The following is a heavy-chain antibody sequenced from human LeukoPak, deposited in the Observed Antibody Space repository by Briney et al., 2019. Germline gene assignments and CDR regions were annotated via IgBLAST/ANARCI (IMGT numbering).Heavy chain of an antibody. D-gene: IGHD2-8*02. J-gene: IGHJ4*02. CDR1: GFTFSSYA. CDR2: ISYDGSNK. Sequence: GRSLRLSCAASGFTFSSYAMHWVRQAPGKGLEWVAVISYDGSNKYYADSVKGRFTISRDNSKNTLYLQMNSLRAEDRAVYYCARDLVAGVDYWGQGTLVTVSS. V-gene: IGHV3-30*04. CDR3: ARDLVAGVDY.